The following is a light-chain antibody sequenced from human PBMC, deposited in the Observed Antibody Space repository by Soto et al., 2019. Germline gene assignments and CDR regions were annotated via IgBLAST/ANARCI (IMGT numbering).Light chain of an antibody. V-gene: IGKV3-15*01. CDR3: QPYNGWPLA. J-gene: IGKJ4*01. Sequence: EIVMTQSPATLSVSPGEGATLSCRASQGIGDTLAWYQHKPGQTPRLLIDDTSTRATGVPTRLSGSRSGADIPLKFISRQFEDLAVYFSQPYNGWPLACGGGAKV. CDR1: QGIGDT. CDR2: DTS.